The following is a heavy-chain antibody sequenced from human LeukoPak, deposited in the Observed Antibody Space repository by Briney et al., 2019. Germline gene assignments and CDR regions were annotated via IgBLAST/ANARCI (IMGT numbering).Heavy chain of an antibody. CDR2: INHSGST. CDR3: ARASWYQVRNWFDP. D-gene: IGHD6-13*01. J-gene: IGHJ5*02. CDR1: GGSFSGYY. Sequence: PSETLSLTCAVYGGSFSGYYWSWIRQPPGKGLEWIGEINHSGSTNYNPCLKSRVTISVDTSKNQFSLKLSSVTAADTAVYYCARASWYQVRNWFDPWGQGTLVTVSS. V-gene: IGHV4-34*01.